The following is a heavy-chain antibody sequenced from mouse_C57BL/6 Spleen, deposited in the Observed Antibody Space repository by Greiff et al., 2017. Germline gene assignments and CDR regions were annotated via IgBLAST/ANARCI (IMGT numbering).Heavy chain of an antibody. CDR2: IYPGDGDT. Sequence: QVQLKQSGPELVKPGASVKISCKASGYAFSSSWMNWVKQRPGKGLEWIGRIYPGDGDTNYNGKFKGKATLTAYKSSSTAYMQLSSLTSEDSAVYFCARKGYAMDYWGQGTSVTVSS. CDR1: GYAFSSSW. V-gene: IGHV1-82*01. J-gene: IGHJ4*01. CDR3: ARKGYAMDY.